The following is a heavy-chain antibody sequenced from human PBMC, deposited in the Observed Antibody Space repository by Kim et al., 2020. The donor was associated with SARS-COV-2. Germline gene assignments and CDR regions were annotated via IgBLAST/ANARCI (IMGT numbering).Heavy chain of an antibody. V-gene: IGHV3-20*01. D-gene: IGHD4-17*01. J-gene: IGHJ6*02. Sequence: GGSLRLSCAASGFTFDDYGMSWVRQAPGKGLEWVSGINWNGGSTGYADSVKGRFTISRDNAKNSLYLQMNSLRAEDTALYHCARGGLTTSPYYYYGMDVWGQGTTVTVSS. CDR3: ARGGLTTSPYYYYGMDV. CDR2: INWNGGST. CDR1: GFTFDDYG.